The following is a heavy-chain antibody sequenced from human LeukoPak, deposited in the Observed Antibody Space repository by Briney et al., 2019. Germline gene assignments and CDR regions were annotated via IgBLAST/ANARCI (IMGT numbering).Heavy chain of an antibody. CDR3: ARDQGDGSSGYYFDY. CDR2: INPSGGST. V-gene: IGHV1-46*03. CDR1: GYTFTSYY. Sequence: GASVKVSCKASGYTFTSYYMHWVRQAPGQGLEWMGIINPSGGSTSYAQKSQGRVTMTRDTSTSTVYMELSSLRSEDTAVYYCARDQGDGSSGYYFDYWGQGTLVTVSS. D-gene: IGHD6-6*01. J-gene: IGHJ4*02.